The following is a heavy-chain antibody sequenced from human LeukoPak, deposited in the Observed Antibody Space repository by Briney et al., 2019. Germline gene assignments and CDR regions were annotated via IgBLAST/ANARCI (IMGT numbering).Heavy chain of an antibody. J-gene: IGHJ4*02. V-gene: IGHV4-4*02. Sequence: GSLRLSCAASGFTFSSYAMSWVRQPPGKGLEWIGEIYHSGSTNYNPSLKSRVTISVDKSKNQFSPKLSSVTAADTAVYYCARVDTAMVFLDYWGQGTLVTVSS. CDR3: ARVDTAMVFLDY. D-gene: IGHD5-18*01. CDR1: GFTFSSYAM. CDR2: IYHSGST.